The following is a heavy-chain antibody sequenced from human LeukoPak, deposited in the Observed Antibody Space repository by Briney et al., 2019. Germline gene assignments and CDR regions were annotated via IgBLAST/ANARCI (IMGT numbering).Heavy chain of an antibody. Sequence: SETLSLTCTVSGGSISSGSYYWSWIRQPAGKGLEWIGRIYTSGSTNYNPSLKSRVTISVDTSKNRFSLKLSSVTAADTAVYYCASSPNCGGDCYTTFDYWGQGTLVTVSS. CDR3: ASSPNCGGDCYTTFDY. J-gene: IGHJ4*02. V-gene: IGHV4-61*02. CDR1: GGSISSGSYY. D-gene: IGHD2-21*02. CDR2: IYTSGST.